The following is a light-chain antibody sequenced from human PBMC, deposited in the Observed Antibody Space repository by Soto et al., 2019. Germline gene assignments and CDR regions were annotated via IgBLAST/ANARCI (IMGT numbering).Light chain of an antibody. J-gene: IGKJ1*01. CDR1: QSVSSTF. CDR3: QQYGRSLWT. Sequence: EILLTQSPGTLSLSPGERATLSCRASQSVSSTFLAWYQQKPGQAPRLLIYGSSSRATGIPDRFSGNGSGTDFTLTISRLEPEDFAVYYCQQYGRSLWTFGQGTKVEIK. V-gene: IGKV3-20*01. CDR2: GSS.